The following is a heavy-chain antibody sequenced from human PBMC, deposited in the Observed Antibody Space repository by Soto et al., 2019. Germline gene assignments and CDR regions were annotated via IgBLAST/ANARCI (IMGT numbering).Heavy chain of an antibody. Sequence: GGSLRLSCAASGFTFSSYAMSWVRQAPGKGLEWVSAISGSGGSTYYADSVKGRFTISRDNSKNTLYLQMNSLRAEDTAVYYCAKGRALWSGLDSRGYYYDYWGQGTLVTVSS. CDR1: GFTFSSYA. CDR2: ISGSGGST. V-gene: IGHV3-23*01. J-gene: IGHJ4*02. CDR3: AKGRALWSGLDSRGYYYDY. D-gene: IGHD3-22*01.